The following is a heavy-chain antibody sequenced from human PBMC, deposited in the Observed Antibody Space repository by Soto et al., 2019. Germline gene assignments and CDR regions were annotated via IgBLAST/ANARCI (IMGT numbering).Heavy chain of an antibody. CDR2: IYYSGST. J-gene: IGHJ4*02. Sequence: PSETLSLTCTVSGGPISSSSFHWGWIRQPPGKGLEWIGSIYYSGSTYYTPSLKSRVTISVDTSKNQFSLKLSSVTAADTAVYYCARMPYCSGGSCYRYFDYWGQGTLVTVSS. CDR3: ARMPYCSGGSCYRYFDY. D-gene: IGHD2-15*01. CDR1: GGPISSSSFH. V-gene: IGHV4-39*01.